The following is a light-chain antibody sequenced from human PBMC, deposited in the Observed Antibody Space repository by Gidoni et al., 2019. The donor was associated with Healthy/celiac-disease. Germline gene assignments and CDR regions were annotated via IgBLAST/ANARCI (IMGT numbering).Light chain of an antibody. Sequence: SSELTQDPAVSVALGQTVRITCQGDSLRSYYASWYQQKPGQDPVLVIYGKNNRPSGIPDRFSGASSGNTASLTITGAQAEDEADYYCNPRDSSGNHLVFGGGTKLTVL. CDR2: GKN. CDR1: SLRSYY. J-gene: IGLJ2*01. V-gene: IGLV3-19*01. CDR3: NPRDSSGNHLV.